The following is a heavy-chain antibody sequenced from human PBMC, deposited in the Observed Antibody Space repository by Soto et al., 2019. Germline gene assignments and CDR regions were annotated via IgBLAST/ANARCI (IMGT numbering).Heavy chain of an antibody. J-gene: IGHJ5*02. Sequence: GASVKVSCKASGYTFTSYAMHWVRQAPGQRLEWMGWINAGNGNTKYSQKFQGRVTITRDTSASTAHMELSSLRSEDTAVYYCARGRVVGATYNWFDPWGQGTLVTVSS. CDR2: INAGNGNT. CDR1: GYTFTSYA. D-gene: IGHD1-26*01. V-gene: IGHV1-3*01. CDR3: ARGRVVGATYNWFDP.